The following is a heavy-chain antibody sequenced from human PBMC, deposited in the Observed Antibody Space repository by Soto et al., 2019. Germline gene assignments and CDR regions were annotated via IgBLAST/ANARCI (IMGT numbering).Heavy chain of an antibody. CDR1: GFTFSYYW. J-gene: IGHJ4*02. CDR2: INSDGSTT. CDR3: ANFYSGSYSTY. V-gene: IGHV3-74*01. D-gene: IGHD1-26*01. Sequence: PGGSLRLSCTASGFTFSYYWMHWVRQAPGKGLVWVSRINSDGSTTNYAESVKGRFTISRDNAKNMLYLEMNSLRADDTAVYYCANFYSGSYSTYWGQGTLVTVSS.